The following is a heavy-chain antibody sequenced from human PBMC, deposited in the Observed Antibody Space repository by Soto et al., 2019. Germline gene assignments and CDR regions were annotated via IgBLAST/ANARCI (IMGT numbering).Heavy chain of an antibody. CDR1: GFSLSSGGGA. J-gene: IGHJ5*02. Sequence: QITLKESGPTLVKSTQTLTLTCTFSGFSLSSGGGAVGWIRQPPGKALEWLAIIYASGGTHYSPSLKTRLTIXTXTXXNQVVLTMTNMDPVDTATYYCGHRRDVATRCWFDPWGQGILVTVSS. CDR2: IYASGGT. D-gene: IGHD6-6*01. V-gene: IGHV2-5*01. CDR3: GHRRDVATRCWFDP.